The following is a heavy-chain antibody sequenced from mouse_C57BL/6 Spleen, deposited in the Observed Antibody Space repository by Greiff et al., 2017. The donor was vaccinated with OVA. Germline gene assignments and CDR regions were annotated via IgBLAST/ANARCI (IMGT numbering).Heavy chain of an antibody. CDR2: IYPGSGST. V-gene: IGHV1-55*01. D-gene: IGHD1-1*01. CDR3: AREGAPNDGSSYRYFDV. CDR1: GYTFTSYW. Sequence: QVQLQQPGAELVKPGASVKMSCKASGYTFTSYWITWVKQRPGQGLEWIGDIYPGSGSTNYTEKFKSKATLTVDTASSTAYMQLSSLTSEDSAVDYGAREGAPNDGSSYRYFDVWGTGTTVTVSS. J-gene: IGHJ1*03.